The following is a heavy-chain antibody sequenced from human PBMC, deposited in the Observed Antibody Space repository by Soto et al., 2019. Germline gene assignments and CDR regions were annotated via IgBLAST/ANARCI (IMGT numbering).Heavy chain of an antibody. J-gene: IGHJ4*02. V-gene: IGHV3-21*01. CDR1: GFTFSSYS. Sequence: EVQLVESGGGLVKPGGSLRLSCAASGFTFSSYSMNWVRQAPGKGVEWVSSISYSSSYIYYADSVKGRFTISRDNAKNSLYLQMNSLRAEDTAVYYCARDLGRLMGATPGYWGQGTLVTVSS. D-gene: IGHD1-26*01. CDR2: ISYSSSYI. CDR3: ARDLGRLMGATPGY.